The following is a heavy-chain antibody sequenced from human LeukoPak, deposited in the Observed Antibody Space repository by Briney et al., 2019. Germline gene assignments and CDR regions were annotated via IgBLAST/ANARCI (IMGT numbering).Heavy chain of an antibody. CDR2: IYYSGST. CDR3: ARHRGSPYSGSYYYFDY. D-gene: IGHD1-26*01. CDR1: GGPISSSPYY. Sequence: SETLSLTCTVSGGPISSSPYYWAWIRQPPGKGLEWIGSIYYSGSTYYNPSLKSRVTISVDTSKNQFSLKLSSVTAADTTVYYCARHRGSPYSGSYYYFDYWGQGTLVTVSS. J-gene: IGHJ4*02. V-gene: IGHV4-39*01.